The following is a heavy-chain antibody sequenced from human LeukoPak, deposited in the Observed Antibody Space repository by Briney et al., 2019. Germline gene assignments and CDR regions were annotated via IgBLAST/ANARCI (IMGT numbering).Heavy chain of an antibody. D-gene: IGHD5-12*01. V-gene: IGHV3-21*01. Sequence: PGGSLRLSCAASGFTFSSYSMNWVRQAPGKGLEWVSSISSSSSYIYYADSVKGRFTISRDNAKNLLYLQMNSLRAEDTAVYYCARVGGHGGYGDYWGQGTLVTVSS. J-gene: IGHJ4*02. CDR2: ISSSSSYI. CDR1: GFTFSSYS. CDR3: ARVGGHGGYGDY.